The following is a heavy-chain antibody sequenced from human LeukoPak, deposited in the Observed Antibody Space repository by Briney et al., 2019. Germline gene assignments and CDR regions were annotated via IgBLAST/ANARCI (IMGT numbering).Heavy chain of an antibody. Sequence: SETLSLTCTVSGDSISSSRYYWGWIRQPPGKGLEWIGSIYSSGSTYYNPSLKSRVTISVDTSKNQFSLKLSSVTAADTAVYYCARDRGMVRGATGWFDPWGRGTLVTVSS. V-gene: IGHV4-39*07. CDR1: GDSISSSRYY. CDR3: ARDRGMVRGATGWFDP. J-gene: IGHJ5*02. CDR2: IYSSGST. D-gene: IGHD3-10*01.